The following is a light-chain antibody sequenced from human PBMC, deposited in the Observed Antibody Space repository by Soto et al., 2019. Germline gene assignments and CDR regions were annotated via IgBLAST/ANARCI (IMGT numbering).Light chain of an antibody. Sequence: DIQVTQSPSSLSASVGDRVTITCRASQSIRNYLNWYQQKPGKAPNLLIYAASTLPSGDPSRFTGSGSGTDFILTISSLQPEDFATYYCQQSYNIPFTFCPGTKVNIK. J-gene: IGKJ3*01. CDR2: AAS. CDR3: QQSYNIPFT. CDR1: QSIRNY. V-gene: IGKV1-39*01.